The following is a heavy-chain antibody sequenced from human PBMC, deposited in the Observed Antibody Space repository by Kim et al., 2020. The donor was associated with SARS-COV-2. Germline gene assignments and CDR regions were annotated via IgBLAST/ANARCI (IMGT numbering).Heavy chain of an antibody. CDR1: GGSISSSNW. CDR3: ARGSSGDYYGSGSYSLFDY. CDR2: IYHSGST. Sequence: SETLSLTCAVSGGSISSSNWWSWVRQPPGKGLEWIGEIYHSGSTNYNPSLKSRVTISVDKSKNQFSLKLSSVTAADTAVYYCARGSSGDYYGSGSYSLFDYWGQGTLVTVSS. J-gene: IGHJ4*02. V-gene: IGHV4-4*02. D-gene: IGHD3-10*01.